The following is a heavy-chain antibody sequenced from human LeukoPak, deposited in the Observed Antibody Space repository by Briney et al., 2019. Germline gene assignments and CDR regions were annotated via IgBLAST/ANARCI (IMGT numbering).Heavy chain of an antibody. D-gene: IGHD6-19*01. CDR1: GGSISSYY. J-gene: IGHJ6*03. Sequence: SETLSLTCTVSGGSISSYYWSWIRQPAGERLEWIGRIYTSGSTNYNPSFKSRVTMSVDTSKNQFSLKLSSVTAADTAVYYCARVSPSGWSGYYYYYMDVWGKGTTVTVSS. V-gene: IGHV4-4*07. CDR2: IYTSGST. CDR3: ARVSPSGWSGYYYYYMDV.